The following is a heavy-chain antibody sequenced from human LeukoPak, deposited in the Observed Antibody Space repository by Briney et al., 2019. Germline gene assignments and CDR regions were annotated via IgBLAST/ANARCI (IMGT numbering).Heavy chain of an antibody. D-gene: IGHD3-16*01. Sequence: SETLSLTCTVSGGSISSGGYYWSWTRQHPGKGLEWIGYIYYSGSTYYNPSLKSRVTISVDTSKNQFSLKLTSVTAADTATYHCARFGVDYNMDVWGQGTTDTV. J-gene: IGHJ6*02. V-gene: IGHV4-31*03. CDR1: GGSISSGGYY. CDR2: IYYSGST. CDR3: ARFGVDYNMDV.